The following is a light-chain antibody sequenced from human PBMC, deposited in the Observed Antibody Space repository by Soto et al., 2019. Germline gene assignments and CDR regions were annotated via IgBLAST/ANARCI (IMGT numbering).Light chain of an antibody. V-gene: IGLV1-47*01. Sequence: QSVLTQPPSASGTPGQRVTISCSESSSNIGSTFLYWYQHLPGTAPKLLIYRNNQRPSGVPERFSASKSGASAALAISGLLSEDEADYYCAAWDDSLSVWVFGGGTKLTVL. CDR2: RNN. CDR1: SSNIGSTF. CDR3: AAWDDSLSVWV. J-gene: IGLJ3*02.